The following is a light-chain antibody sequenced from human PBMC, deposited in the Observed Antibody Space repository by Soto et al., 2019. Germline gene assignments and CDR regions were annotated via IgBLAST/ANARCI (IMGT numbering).Light chain of an antibody. CDR3: AAWDDSLTGSAV. Sequence: QPVLTQPPSASGTPGQRVTISCSGSSSNIGSNYVYWYQQLPGTAPKLLIYKNSQRPSGVPDRFSGSKSGTSASLVISGLRSEDEADYYCAAWDDSLTGSAVFGGGTQLTVL. CDR2: KNS. J-gene: IGLJ7*01. CDR1: SSNIGSNY. V-gene: IGLV1-47*01.